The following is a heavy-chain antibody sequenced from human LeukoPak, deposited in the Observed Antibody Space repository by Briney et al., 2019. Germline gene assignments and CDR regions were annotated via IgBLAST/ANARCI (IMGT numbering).Heavy chain of an antibody. V-gene: IGHV3-66*01. Sequence: GGSLRLSCVVSGFTVSSNSMIWVRQAPGKGLEWVSIIYSGGSTYYADSVKGRFTISGDDSKNTLYLHMNSLRAEDTAVYYCASSFVYRFDYWGQGTLVTVSS. J-gene: IGHJ4*02. D-gene: IGHD5-18*01. CDR3: ASSFVYRFDY. CDR1: GFTVSSNS. CDR2: IYSGGST.